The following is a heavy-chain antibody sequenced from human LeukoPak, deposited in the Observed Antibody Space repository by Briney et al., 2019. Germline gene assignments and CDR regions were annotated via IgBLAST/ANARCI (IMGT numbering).Heavy chain of an antibody. Sequence: PGGSLRLSCEASGFTFSSYWMSWVRQAQGKGLEWVANIRDDGGEIYYVDSVKGRFTISRDNAKSSLFLQMNSLRAEDAAVYYCARDKPRGSYYGSIFDSWGQGTLVTVSS. D-gene: IGHD1-26*01. J-gene: IGHJ4*02. CDR1: GFTFSSYW. CDR3: ARDKPRGSYYGSIFDS. V-gene: IGHV3-7*01. CDR2: IRDDGGEI.